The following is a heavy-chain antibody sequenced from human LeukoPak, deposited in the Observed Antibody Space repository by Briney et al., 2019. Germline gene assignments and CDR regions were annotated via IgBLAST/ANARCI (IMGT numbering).Heavy chain of an antibody. Sequence: SETLSLTCTVSGGSISSYYWGWIRQPAGKGLEWIGRIYTSGSTNYNPSLKSRVTMSVDTSKNQFSLKLSSVTAADTAVYYCATSMVRGVYADAAFDIWGQGTMVTVSS. CDR1: GGSISSYY. D-gene: IGHD3-10*01. V-gene: IGHV4-4*07. CDR2: IYTSGST. J-gene: IGHJ3*02. CDR3: ATSMVRGVYADAAFDI.